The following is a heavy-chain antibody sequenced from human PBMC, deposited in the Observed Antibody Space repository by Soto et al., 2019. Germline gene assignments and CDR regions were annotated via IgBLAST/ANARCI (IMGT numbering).Heavy chain of an antibody. CDR1: GGSVSSGSYY. Sequence: ETLSLTCTVSGGSVSSGSYYWSWIRQPPGKGLGWIGYIYYSGSTNYNPSLKSRVTISVDTSKNQFSLKLSSVTAADTAVYYCARLQVGGSYCFDYWGQGTLVTVSS. CDR3: ARLQVGGSYCFDY. CDR2: IYYSGST. V-gene: IGHV4-61*01. D-gene: IGHD1-26*01. J-gene: IGHJ4*02.